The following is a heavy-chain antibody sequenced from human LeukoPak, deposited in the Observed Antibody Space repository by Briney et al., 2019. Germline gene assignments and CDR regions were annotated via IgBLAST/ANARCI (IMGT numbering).Heavy chain of an antibody. V-gene: IGHV4-59*08. CDR1: GGSIGTDY. CDR2: IYYSGST. CDR3: AKGQYCSGGSCPGNYYGMDV. Sequence: PSETLSLTCTVSGGSIGTDYWSWIRQPPGKGLEWIGHIYYSGSTNYNPSLKSRVTISVDTSKNQFSLKLSSVTAADTAVYYCAKGQYCSGGSCPGNYYGMDVWGQGTTVTVSS. D-gene: IGHD2-15*01. J-gene: IGHJ6*02.